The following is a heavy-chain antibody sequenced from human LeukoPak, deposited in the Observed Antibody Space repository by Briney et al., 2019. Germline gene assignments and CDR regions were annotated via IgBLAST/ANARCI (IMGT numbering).Heavy chain of an antibody. V-gene: IGHV4-34*01. J-gene: IGHJ5*02. Sequence: PSETLSLTCAVYGGSFSGYYWSWIRQPPGKGLEWIGEINHSGSTNYNPSLKSRVTISVDTSKNQFSLKLSSVTAADTAVYYCARGRGGSGWYDRTRVDWSDPWGQGTLVTVSS. CDR3: ARGRGGSGWYDRTRVDWSDP. CDR1: GGSFSGYY. CDR2: INHSGST. D-gene: IGHD6-19*01.